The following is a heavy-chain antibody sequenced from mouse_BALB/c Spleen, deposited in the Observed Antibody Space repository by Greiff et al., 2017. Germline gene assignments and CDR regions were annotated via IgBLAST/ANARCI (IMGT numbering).Heavy chain of an antibody. CDR3: ARGITTGEFAD. D-gene: IGHD2-4*01. CDR2: ISDGGSYT. V-gene: IGHV5-4*02. Sequence: EVKLMESGGGLVKPGGSLKLSCAASGFTFSDYYMYWVRQTPEKRLEWVATISDGGSYTYYPDSVKGRFTISRDNAKNNLYLQMSSLKSEDTAMYYCARGITTGEFADWGQGTLVTVSA. CDR1: GFTFSDYY. J-gene: IGHJ3*01.